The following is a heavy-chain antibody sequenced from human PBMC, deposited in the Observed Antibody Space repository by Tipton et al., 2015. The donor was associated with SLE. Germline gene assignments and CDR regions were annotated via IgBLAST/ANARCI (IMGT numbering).Heavy chain of an antibody. D-gene: IGHD3-3*01. Sequence: TLSLTCAVYGGSFSGYYWSWIRQPPGKGLEWIGSIYYSGSTYYNPSLKSRVTISVDTSKNQFSLKLSSVTAADTAVYYCARGLRFLEWLLDYWGQGTLVTVSS. V-gene: IGHV4-34*01. J-gene: IGHJ4*02. CDR1: GGSFSGYY. CDR3: ARGLRFLEWLLDY. CDR2: IYYSGST.